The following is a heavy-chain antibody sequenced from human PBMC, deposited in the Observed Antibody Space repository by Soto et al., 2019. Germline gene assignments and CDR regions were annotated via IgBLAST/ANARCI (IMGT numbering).Heavy chain of an antibody. CDR1: GGSISSSSYY. CDR2: IYYSGST. Sequence: SETLSLTCTVSGGSISSSSYYWGWIRQPPGKGLEWIGSIYYSGSTYYNPSLKSRVTISVDTSKNQFSLKLSSVTAADTAVYYCARDRMTIFGESYYYYGMDVWGQGTTVTVSS. D-gene: IGHD3-3*01. J-gene: IGHJ6*02. V-gene: IGHV4-39*07. CDR3: ARDRMTIFGESYYYYGMDV.